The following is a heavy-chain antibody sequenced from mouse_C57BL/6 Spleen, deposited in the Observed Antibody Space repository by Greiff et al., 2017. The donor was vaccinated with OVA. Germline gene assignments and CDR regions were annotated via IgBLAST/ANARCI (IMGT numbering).Heavy chain of an antibody. J-gene: IGHJ4*01. CDR3: ARSLGSSGY. Sequence: VQLQQSGPELVKPGASVKISCKASGYSFTGYYMNWVKQSPEKSLEWIGEINPSTGGTTYNQKFKAKATLTVDKSSSTAYMQLKSLTSEDSAVYYCARSLGSSGYWGQGTSVTVSS. CDR1: GYSFTGYY. D-gene: IGHD1-1*01. V-gene: IGHV1-42*01. CDR2: INPSTGGT.